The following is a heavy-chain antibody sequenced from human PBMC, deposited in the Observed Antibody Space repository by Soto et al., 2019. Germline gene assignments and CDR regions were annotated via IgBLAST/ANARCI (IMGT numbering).Heavy chain of an antibody. D-gene: IGHD3-9*01. CDR2: ISGSGGST. CDR1: GFTFSIYS. Sequence: QLLESGGGLVQPGGSLRLSCAASGFTFSIYSMNWVRQAPGKGLEWVSLISGSGGSTHYADSVEGRFTISRDNSKKTLYMEMDSLRAENTAVYYCAKVVKYDVLTGYYKGPEYYGMDVWGQGTTVTVSS. J-gene: IGHJ6*02. V-gene: IGHV3-23*01. CDR3: AKVVKYDVLTGYYKGPEYYGMDV.